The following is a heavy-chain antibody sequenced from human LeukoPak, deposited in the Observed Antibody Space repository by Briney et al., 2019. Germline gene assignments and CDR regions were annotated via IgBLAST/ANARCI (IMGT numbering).Heavy chain of an antibody. D-gene: IGHD5-12*01. Sequence: GGSLRLPCAASGFTFSSYAMHWVRQAPGKGLEWVAVISYDGSNKYYADSVKGRFTISRDNSKNTLYLQMNSLRAEDTAVYYCATGDIVATILPDYWGQGTLVTVSS. CDR3: ATGDIVATILPDY. V-gene: IGHV3-30*04. CDR2: ISYDGSNK. CDR1: GFTFSSYA. J-gene: IGHJ4*02.